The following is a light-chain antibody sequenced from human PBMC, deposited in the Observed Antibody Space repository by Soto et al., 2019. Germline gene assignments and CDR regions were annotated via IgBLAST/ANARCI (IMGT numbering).Light chain of an antibody. V-gene: IGKV3-15*01. J-gene: IGKJ1*01. Sequence: EIVMTQSPATLSVSPGERATLSCRASQSVSSNVAWYQQNPGQAPRLLIYGASTRATGIPARFSGSGSGTEVTLTISSLQSEDFAVYYCQQYNNWPKTFGQGTKVEIK. CDR1: QSVSSN. CDR2: GAS. CDR3: QQYNNWPKT.